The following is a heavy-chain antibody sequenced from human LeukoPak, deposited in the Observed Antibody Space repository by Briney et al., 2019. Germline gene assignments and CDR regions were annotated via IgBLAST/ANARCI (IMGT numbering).Heavy chain of an antibody. CDR3: ARDTVTTFYYAFDI. V-gene: IGHV4-59*01. J-gene: IGHJ3*02. CDR2: IYYSGST. D-gene: IGHD4-11*01. Sequence: IYYSGSTNYNPSLKSRVTISVDTSKNQFSLKLSSVTAADTAVYYCARDTVTTFYYAFDIWGQGTMVTVSS.